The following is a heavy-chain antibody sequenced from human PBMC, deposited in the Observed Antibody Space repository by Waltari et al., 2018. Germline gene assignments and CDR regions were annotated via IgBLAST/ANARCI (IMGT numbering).Heavy chain of an antibody. CDR3: AKRPSSSGWYSLHVY. J-gene: IGHJ4*02. CDR2: ISWDGGST. V-gene: IGHV3-43D*04. Sequence: EVQLVESGGVVVQPGGSLRLSCAASGFTFDDYAMHWVRQAPGKGLEWVSLISWDGGSTYYADSVKGRFTISRDNSKNTLYLQMNSLRAEDTAVYYCAKRPSSSGWYSLHVYWGQGTLVTVSS. D-gene: IGHD6-19*01. CDR1: GFTFDDYA.